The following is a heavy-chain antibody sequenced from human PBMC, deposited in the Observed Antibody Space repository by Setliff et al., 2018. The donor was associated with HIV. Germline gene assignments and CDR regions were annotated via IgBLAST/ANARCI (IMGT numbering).Heavy chain of an antibody. V-gene: IGHV4-39*07. Sequence: SETLSLTCTVSGGSISSSSYYWGWVRQPPGKGLEWIGSMYYSGSTYYTPSLKSRITISLDTSKNQFSLRMRAVTAADTAVYYCARVFVDTAVLWVLEYYFDSWGRGTLVTVSS. J-gene: IGHJ4*02. D-gene: IGHD5-18*01. CDR3: ARVFVDTAVLWVLEYYFDS. CDR2: MYYSGST. CDR1: GGSISSSSYY.